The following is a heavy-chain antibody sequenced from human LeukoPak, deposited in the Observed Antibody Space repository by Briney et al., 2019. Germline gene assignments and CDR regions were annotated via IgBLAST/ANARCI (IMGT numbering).Heavy chain of an antibody. CDR3: ARASFWSGYPLDY. CDR2: FSSSSSYI. CDR1: GFTFSSYS. Sequence: SGGSLRLSCAASGFTFSSYSMNWVRQAPGKGLEWVSSFSSSSSYIYYADSVKGRFTISRDNAKNSLYLQMNSLRAEDTAVYYCARASFWSGYPLDYWGQGTLVTVSS. J-gene: IGHJ4*02. V-gene: IGHV3-21*01. D-gene: IGHD3-3*01.